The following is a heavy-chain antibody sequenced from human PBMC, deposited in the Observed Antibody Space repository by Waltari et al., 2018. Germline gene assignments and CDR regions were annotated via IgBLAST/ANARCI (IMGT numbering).Heavy chain of an antibody. D-gene: IGHD1-26*01. Sequence: QLQLQESGPGLVKPSETLSLTCTVSGGSISSSSYYWGWIRQPPGKGLEWIGSIYYSGSTYYNPSLKGLVTISVDTSKNQFSLKLSSVTAADTAVYYCARRWELLRRAFDIWGQGTMVTVSS. CDR2: IYYSGST. CDR3: ARRWELLRRAFDI. CDR1: GGSISSSSYY. J-gene: IGHJ3*02. V-gene: IGHV4-39*01.